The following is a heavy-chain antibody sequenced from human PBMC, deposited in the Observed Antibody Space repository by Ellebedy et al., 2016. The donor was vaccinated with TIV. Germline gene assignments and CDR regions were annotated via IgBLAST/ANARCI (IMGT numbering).Heavy chain of an antibody. J-gene: IGHJ4*02. D-gene: IGHD3-22*01. CDR1: GFTLRNLA. V-gene: IGHV3-23*01. Sequence: GESLKISXAASGFTLRNLAMTWVRQAPGKGLEGVAAIEVGGSTFYADSVMGRFTISRDNSKNTLYLQVNSLRVEDAAVYYCVKEGGGGHYNSHFDYWGQGTLVTVS. CDR2: IEVGGST. CDR3: VKEGGGGHYNSHFDY.